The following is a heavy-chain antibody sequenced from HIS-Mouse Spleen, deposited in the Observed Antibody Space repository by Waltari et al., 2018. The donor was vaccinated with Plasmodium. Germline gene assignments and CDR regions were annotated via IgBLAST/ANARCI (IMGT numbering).Heavy chain of an antibody. J-gene: IGHJ2*01. Sequence: QVQLQPWGAGLLKPSETLSPTCAVHGGSFMRYYSLLLRQPPGKGLEWIGEINHSGSTNYNPSLKSRVTISVDTSKNQFSLKLSSVTAADTAVYYCARVTSSGVYWYFDLWGRGTLVTVSS. V-gene: IGHV4-34*01. CDR3: ARVTSSGVYWYFDL. CDR2: INHSGST. D-gene: IGHD3-3*01. CDR1: GGSFMRYY.